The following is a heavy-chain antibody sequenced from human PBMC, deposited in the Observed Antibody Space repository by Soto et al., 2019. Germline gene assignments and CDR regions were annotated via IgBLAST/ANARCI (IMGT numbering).Heavy chain of an antibody. D-gene: IGHD6-13*01. CDR2: ISAYNGNT. Sequence: RASVKVSCKASGYTFTSYGISWVRQAPGQGLEWMGWISAYNGNTNYAQKLQGRVTVTTDTSTSTAYMELRSLRSDDTAVYYCARIPRGIAAAGAIKPPFDYWGQGTLVTVSS. CDR3: ARIPRGIAAAGAIKPPFDY. CDR1: GYTFTSYG. J-gene: IGHJ4*02. V-gene: IGHV1-18*04.